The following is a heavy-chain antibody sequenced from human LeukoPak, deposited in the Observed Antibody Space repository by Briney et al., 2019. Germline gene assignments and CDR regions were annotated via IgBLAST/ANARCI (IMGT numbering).Heavy chain of an antibody. CDR1: GFTFSTYS. D-gene: IGHD3-16*02. Sequence: GGSLRLSCAASGFTFSTYSMNWVRQAPGKGLEWVSYISSSSSTIYYADSVKGRFTISRDNAKNSLYLQMNSLRAEDTAVYYRARERGYDYVWGSYRYGGDYFDYWGQGTLVTVSS. J-gene: IGHJ4*02. CDR2: ISSSSSTI. CDR3: ARERGYDYVWGSYRYGGDYFDY. V-gene: IGHV3-48*04.